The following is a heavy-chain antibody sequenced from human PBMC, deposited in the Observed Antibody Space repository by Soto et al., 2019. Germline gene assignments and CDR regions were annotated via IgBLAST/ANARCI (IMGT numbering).Heavy chain of an antibody. Sequence: SETLSLTCTVSGGSISSYYWSWIRQPPGKGLEWIGYIYYSGSTNYNPSLKSRVTISVDTSKNQFSLKLSSVTAADTAVYYCARDPSDTRRHTVGWFDPWGQGTLVTVSS. D-gene: IGHD2-2*02. CDR3: ARDPSDTRRHTVGWFDP. CDR2: IYYSGST. V-gene: IGHV4-59*01. J-gene: IGHJ5*02. CDR1: GGSISSYY.